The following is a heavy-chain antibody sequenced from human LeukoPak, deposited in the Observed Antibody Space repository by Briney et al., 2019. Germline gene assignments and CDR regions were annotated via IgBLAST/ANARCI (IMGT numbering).Heavy chain of an antibody. CDR1: GFTFTSYA. D-gene: IGHD6-13*01. CDR3: ARVGSSSVYYYYYYMDV. CDR2: ISGSGGNT. V-gene: IGHV3-23*01. J-gene: IGHJ6*03. Sequence: PGGSLRLSCAASGFTFTSYAMNWVRQAPGKGLEWVSAISGSGGNTYYADSVKGRFTISRDNAKNALYLQMNSLRVEDTAVYYCARVGSSSVYYYYYYMDVWGKGTTVTVSS.